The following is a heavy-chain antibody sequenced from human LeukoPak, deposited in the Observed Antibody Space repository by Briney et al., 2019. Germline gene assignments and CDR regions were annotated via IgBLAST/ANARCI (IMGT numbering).Heavy chain of an antibody. J-gene: IGHJ4*02. CDR3: VKDSSSGSYFDY. CDR2: IVGSSIYT. V-gene: IGHV3-48*03. CDR1: GFTFSSYE. Sequence: PGGSLRLSCAASGFTFSSYEMNWVRQAPGEGLEWLSCIVGSSIYTNYADSVKGRFTISRDNSRNTLHLQMSSLRVEDTAVYYCVKDSSSGSYFDYWGQGTLVTVSS. D-gene: IGHD3-10*01.